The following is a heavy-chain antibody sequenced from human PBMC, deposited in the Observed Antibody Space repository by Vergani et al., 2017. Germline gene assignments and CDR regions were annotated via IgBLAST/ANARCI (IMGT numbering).Heavy chain of an antibody. CDR2: ISWNSGSI. Sequence: EAQLAESGGGLVQPGQSLRLSCTASGFTTGDYVMSWFRQAPGKGLEWVSGISWNSGSIGYADSVKGRFTISRDNAKNSLYLQMNSLRAEDTALYYCAKALYYYDSSGYYYAHAFDIWGQGTMVTVSS. D-gene: IGHD3-22*01. CDR3: AKALYYYDSSGYYYAHAFDI. CDR1: GFTTGDYV. J-gene: IGHJ3*02. V-gene: IGHV3-9*02.